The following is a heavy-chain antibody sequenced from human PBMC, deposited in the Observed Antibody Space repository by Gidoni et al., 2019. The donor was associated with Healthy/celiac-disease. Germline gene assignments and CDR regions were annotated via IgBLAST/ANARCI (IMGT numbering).Heavy chain of an antibody. CDR3: AREMGSQWLVNDAFDI. J-gene: IGHJ3*02. V-gene: IGHV4-61*01. D-gene: IGHD6-19*01. CDR2: IYYSGST. CDR1: VVSVGSGSYY. Sequence: QVQLQESGPGLVKPSETLSLTCSVSVVSVGSGSYYWSWIRQPPGRGLEWIGYIYYSGSTNYNPSLKSRVTISVETSKNQFSLKLSSVTAADTAVYYCAREMGSQWLVNDAFDIWGQGTMVTVSS.